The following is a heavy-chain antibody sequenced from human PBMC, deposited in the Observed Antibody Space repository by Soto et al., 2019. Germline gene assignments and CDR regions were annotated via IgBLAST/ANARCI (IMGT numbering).Heavy chain of an antibody. J-gene: IGHJ4*02. CDR1: GYTFSDYY. CDR2: IDNSSTKI. CDR3: ASHYDLWTGYLSPVDY. Sequence: QVQLVESGGDLVKPGGSLRLSCAASGYTFSDYYLSWIRQAPGKGLEWISYIDNSSTKIYYADSVRGRFTISRENGKNSLFLEMNNRRVEDTAVYFCASHYDLWTGYLSPVDYWGRGTLVTVSS. D-gene: IGHD3-3*01. V-gene: IGHV3-11*01.